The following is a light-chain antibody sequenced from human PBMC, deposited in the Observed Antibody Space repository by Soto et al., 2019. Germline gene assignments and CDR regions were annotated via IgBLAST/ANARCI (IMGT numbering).Light chain of an antibody. V-gene: IGKV3-15*01. CDR3: QQYNKSHQLT. CDR1: QSVSSN. CDR2: GAS. J-gene: IGKJ4*01. Sequence: EIVMTQSPATLSVSPGERATLSCRASQSVSSNLAWYQQKPGQAPRLLIYGASTRATGIPARFSGSGSGTEFTLTISSLQSEDVAVYCCQQYNKSHQLTFGGGTKLEIK.